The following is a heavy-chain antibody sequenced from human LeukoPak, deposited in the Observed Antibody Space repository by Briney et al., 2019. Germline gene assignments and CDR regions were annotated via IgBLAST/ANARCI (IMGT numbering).Heavy chain of an antibody. V-gene: IGHV1-69*01. D-gene: IGHD5-12*01. CDR2: IIPIFDRP. CDR3: ARGREGWLRPTLFEGIFDY. J-gene: IGHJ4*02. CDR1: GGRFKSYG. Sequence: SVKVSCKTIGGRFKSYGFSWVRQAPGQGLEWMGGIIPIFDRPTYAQKFQGRVTITADESTSTAYMELSSLRSEDTAVYYCARGREGWLRPTLFEGIFDYWGQGTLVTVSS.